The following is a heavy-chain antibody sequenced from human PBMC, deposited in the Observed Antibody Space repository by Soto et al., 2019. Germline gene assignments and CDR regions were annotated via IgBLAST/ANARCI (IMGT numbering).Heavy chain of an antibody. J-gene: IGHJ4*02. V-gene: IGHV1-18*01. CDR1: GYTFTSYG. CDR2: ISAYNGNT. Sequence: QVQLVQSGAEVKKPGASVKVSCKASGYTFTSYGISWVRQAPGQGLEWMGWISAYNGNTNYAQKLQGRVTMTTDTSTSTAYMELRSLRSDDTAVYYCARVALTYCSSTSCAARGDYFDYWGQGTLVTVSS. D-gene: IGHD2-2*01. CDR3: ARVALTYCSSTSCAARGDYFDY.